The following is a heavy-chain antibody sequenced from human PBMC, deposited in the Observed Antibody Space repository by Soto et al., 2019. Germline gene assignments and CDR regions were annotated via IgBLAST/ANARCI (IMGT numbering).Heavy chain of an antibody. Sequence: QVQLVQSGAEVKRPESSMKVSCKPSGGTFNNYAINWVRQAPGQGLEWMGAIIPISGTTKYAKKFQGRVTITADKSTSTVYMDLSSVRSEDTAVYYCARWGGLSCSGAVCFKKPFDYWGQGTLVTVSS. CDR3: ARWGGLSCSGAVCFKKPFDY. CDR2: IIPISGTT. V-gene: IGHV1-69*06. D-gene: IGHD2-8*02. CDR1: GGTFNNYA. J-gene: IGHJ4*02.